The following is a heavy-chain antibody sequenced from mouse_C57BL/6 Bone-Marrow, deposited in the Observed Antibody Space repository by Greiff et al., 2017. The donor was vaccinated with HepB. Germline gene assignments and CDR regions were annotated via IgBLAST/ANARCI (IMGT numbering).Heavy chain of an antibody. CDR1: GFNIKNTY. Sequence: EVQLVESVAELVRPGASVKLSCTASGFNIKNTYMHWVKQRPEQGLEWIGRIDPANGNTKYAPKFQGKATITADTSSNTAYLQLSSLTSEDTAIYYCARRYYGNYVGYYFDYWGQGTTLTVSS. J-gene: IGHJ2*01. CDR2: IDPANGNT. V-gene: IGHV14-3*01. D-gene: IGHD2-1*01. CDR3: ARRYYGNYVGYYFDY.